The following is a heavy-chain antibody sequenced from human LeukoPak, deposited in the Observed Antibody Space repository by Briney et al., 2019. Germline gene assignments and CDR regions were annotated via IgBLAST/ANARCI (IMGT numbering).Heavy chain of an antibody. CDR1: GFTFSTYW. CDR2: IKEDGSGK. V-gene: IGHV3-7*04. Sequence: GGSLRLSCAASGFTFSTYWMSWVRQAPGKGLEWVANIKEDGSGKYYVDSVRGRFTISRDNAKNSLYLQMNSLRVDDTAVYYCSRAEDYWGQGGLVTVSS. CDR3: SRAEDY. J-gene: IGHJ4*02.